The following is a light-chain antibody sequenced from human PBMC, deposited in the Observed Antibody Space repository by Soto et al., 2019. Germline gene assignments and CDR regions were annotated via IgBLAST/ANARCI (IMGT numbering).Light chain of an antibody. J-gene: IGKJ3*01. CDR1: QRVSSAY. CDR3: QQYSSSQFT. CDR2: GAS. V-gene: IGKV3-20*01. Sequence: EIVLTQSPGTLSVSPGERATLSCRASQRVSSAYLARYQQKPDQAPRLLVYGASNRATGIPDRFSGSEAGTDFILTIDRLETEDFAVDYCQQYSSSQFTFGPGIKVDLK.